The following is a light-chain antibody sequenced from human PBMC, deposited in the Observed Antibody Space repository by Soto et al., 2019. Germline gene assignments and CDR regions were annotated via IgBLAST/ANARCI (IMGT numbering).Light chain of an antibody. J-gene: IGKJ1*01. Sequence: IQLTQSPSSLSASVGDRFTITCRASQGISSYLAWYQQKPGKAPKLLIYAASTLQSGVPSRFSGSGSGTEFTLTISSLQPDDFATYYCQQYNSYSTWTFGQGTKVDIK. V-gene: IGKV1-9*01. CDR2: AAS. CDR1: QGISSY. CDR3: QQYNSYSTWT.